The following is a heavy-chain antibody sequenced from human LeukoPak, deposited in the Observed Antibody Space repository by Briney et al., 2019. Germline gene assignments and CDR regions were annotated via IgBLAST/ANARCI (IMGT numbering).Heavy chain of an antibody. D-gene: IGHD3-10*01. J-gene: IGHJ4*02. Sequence: GGSLRLSCAASGFTFSSYWMSWVRQAPGKGLEWVANIKQDGSEKYYVDSVKGRFTISRDNAKSSLYLQMNSLRAEDTAVYYCATSRDVLLWFGELYWGQGTLVTVSS. V-gene: IGHV3-7*01. CDR2: IKQDGSEK. CDR1: GFTFSSYW. CDR3: ATSRDVLLWFGELY.